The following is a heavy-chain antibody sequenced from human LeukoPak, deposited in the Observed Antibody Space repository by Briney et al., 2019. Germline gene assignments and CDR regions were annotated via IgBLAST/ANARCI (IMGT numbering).Heavy chain of an antibody. CDR3: ARYSSSSGGAAYYLDY. CDR2: ISGDGSVT. D-gene: IGHD6-6*01. J-gene: IGHJ4*01. Sequence: GGSLRLSCTASGFTLRNYWMHWVRQVPGKRLAWVSRISGDGSVTNYADSVQGRFTISRDNAKNILYLQINSLRSEDTAVYYCARYSSSSGGAAYYLDYWGHGTLVTVSS. CDR1: GFTLRNYW. V-gene: IGHV3-74*01.